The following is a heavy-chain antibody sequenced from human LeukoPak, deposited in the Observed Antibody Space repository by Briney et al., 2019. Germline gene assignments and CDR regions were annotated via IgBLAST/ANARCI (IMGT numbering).Heavy chain of an antibody. Sequence: PSETLSLTCAVSGGTSSGYYWSWIRQPPGKGLEWIGEINHSGNTNYNQSLKSRVTISVDTSKNQFSLKLSSVTAAGTAVYYCARDPRRQLYCSSSSCHYYYYGMDVWGEGTTVTVSS. J-gene: IGHJ6*04. CDR1: GGTSSGYY. D-gene: IGHD2-2*01. V-gene: IGHV4-34*01. CDR2: INHSGNT. CDR3: ARDPRRQLYCSSSSCHYYYYGMDV.